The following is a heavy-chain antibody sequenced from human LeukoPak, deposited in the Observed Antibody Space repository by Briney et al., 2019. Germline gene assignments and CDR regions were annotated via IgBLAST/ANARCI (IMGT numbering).Heavy chain of an antibody. CDR2: INHSGST. J-gene: IGHJ3*02. CDR1: GGSFSGYY. D-gene: IGHD3-22*01. CDR3: AASSGYYYFLFDI. V-gene: IGHV4-34*01. Sequence: SETLSLTCAVYGGSFSGYYWSWIRQPPGKGLEWIGEINHSGSTHYNPSLKSRVTISVDTSKNQFSLKLSSVTAADTAVYYCAASSGYYYFLFDIWGEGTMVTVSS.